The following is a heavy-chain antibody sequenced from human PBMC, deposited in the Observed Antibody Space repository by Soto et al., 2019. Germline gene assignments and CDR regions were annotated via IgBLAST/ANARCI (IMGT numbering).Heavy chain of an antibody. CDR3: ARDSFDILTGYPTPGWFDP. V-gene: IGHV1-69*13. CDR1: GGTFSSYA. J-gene: IGHJ5*02. D-gene: IGHD3-9*01. Sequence: VASVKVSCKASGGTFSSYAISWVRQAPGQGLEWMGGIIPILGTANYAQKFQGRVTITADESTRTAYMELSSLRSEDTAVYYCARDSFDILTGYPTPGWFDPWGQGTLVTVSS. CDR2: IIPILGTA.